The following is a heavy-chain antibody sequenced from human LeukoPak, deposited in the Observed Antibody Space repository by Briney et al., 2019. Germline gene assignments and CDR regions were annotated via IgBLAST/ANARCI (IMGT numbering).Heavy chain of an antibody. Sequence: ASVKVSCKASGGTFSSYAISWVRQAPGQGLEWMGGIIPIFGTANYAQKFQGRVTITADESTSTAYMELSGLRSEDTAVYYCARDLNQYYYGSGSYYGLAFDIWGQGTMVTVS. V-gene: IGHV1-69*13. J-gene: IGHJ3*02. CDR3: ARDLNQYYYGSGSYYGLAFDI. CDR1: GGTFSSYA. CDR2: IIPIFGTA. D-gene: IGHD3-10*01.